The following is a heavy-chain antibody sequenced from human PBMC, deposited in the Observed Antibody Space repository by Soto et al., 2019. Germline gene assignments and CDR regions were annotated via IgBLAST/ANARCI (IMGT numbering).Heavy chain of an antibody. D-gene: IGHD2-8*01. CDR3: AKAEDVCTRSDGFDP. J-gene: IGHJ5*02. V-gene: IGHV3-30*18. Sequence: QVQLVESGGGVVKPGRSLRLSCAASGFTFSSYGMHWVRQAPGKGLEWVAVISYDGSNKYYADSVKGRFTISRDNSKNTLYLQMNSLRAEDRAVYYCAKAEDVCTRSDGFDPWGQGTLVSVSS. CDR1: GFTFSSYG. CDR2: ISYDGSNK.